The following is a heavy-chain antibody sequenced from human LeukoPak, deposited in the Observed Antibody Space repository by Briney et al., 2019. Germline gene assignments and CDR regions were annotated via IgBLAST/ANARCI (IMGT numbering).Heavy chain of an antibody. V-gene: IGHV3-49*04. J-gene: IGHJ4*02. D-gene: IGHD6-19*01. CDR1: GFTFGDYA. CDR3: TRGRIAVAGKPFDY. CDR2: IRSKGYGGTT. Sequence: PGGSLGLSCTASGFTFGDYAMSWVRQAPGKGLEWVGFIRSKGYGGTTEYAASVKGRFTISRDDSKSIAYLQMNSLKTEDTAVYYCTRGRIAVAGKPFDYWGQGTLVTVSS.